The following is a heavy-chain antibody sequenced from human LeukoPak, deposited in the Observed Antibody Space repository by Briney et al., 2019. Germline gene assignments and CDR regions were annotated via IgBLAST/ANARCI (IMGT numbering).Heavy chain of an antibody. CDR1: GGSISSYY. J-gene: IGHJ4*02. CDR3: ARDYYDFWSGSLGY. Sequence: PSETLSLTCTVSGGSISSYYWSWIRQPPGKGLEWIGYIYYSGSTNYNPSLKSRVTISVDTSKNQFSLKLSSVTAADTAVYYCARDYYDFWSGSLGYWGQGSLVTVSS. CDR2: IYYSGST. V-gene: IGHV4-59*01. D-gene: IGHD3-3*01.